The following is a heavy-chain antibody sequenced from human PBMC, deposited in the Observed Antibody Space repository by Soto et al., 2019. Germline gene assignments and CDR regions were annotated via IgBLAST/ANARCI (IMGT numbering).Heavy chain of an antibody. CDR3: VKDESINWYSGHFRH. D-gene: IGHD6-13*01. CDR2: INWNSGSI. J-gene: IGHJ1*01. CDR1: GFTFSNYG. V-gene: IGHV3-9*01. Sequence: PGGSLRLSCAASGFTFSNYGMSWVRQAPGKGLEWVPGINWNSGSIGYGDSVKGRFAISRDNAKNSLHLQMNSLSAEDTAFYYCVKDESINWYSGHFRHWGQGTLVTVSS.